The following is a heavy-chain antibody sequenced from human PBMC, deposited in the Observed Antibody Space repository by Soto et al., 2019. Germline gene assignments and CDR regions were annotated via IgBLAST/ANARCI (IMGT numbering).Heavy chain of an antibody. CDR3: ANGTDITGTTYAFDI. J-gene: IGHJ3*02. CDR1: GFTFSSYA. Sequence: GGSLRLSCAASGFTFSSYAMSWVRQAPGKGLEWVSAISGSGGSTYYADSVKGRFTISRDNSKNTLYLQMNSLRAEDTAVYYCANGTDITGTTYAFDIWGQGTVVTVSS. D-gene: IGHD1-7*01. V-gene: IGHV3-23*01. CDR2: ISGSGGST.